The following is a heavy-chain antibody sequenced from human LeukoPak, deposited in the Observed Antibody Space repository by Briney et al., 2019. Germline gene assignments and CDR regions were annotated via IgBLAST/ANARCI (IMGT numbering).Heavy chain of an antibody. Sequence: SETLSLTCTVSGGSISSSSYYWGWIRQPPGKGLEWIGSIYYSGSTYYNPSLKSRVTISVDTSKNQFSLKLSSVTAADTAVYYCARVPYGGLFDYWGQGTLVTVSS. CDR3: ARVPYGGLFDY. J-gene: IGHJ4*02. CDR1: GGSISSSSYY. V-gene: IGHV4-39*01. D-gene: IGHD2-21*01. CDR2: IYYSGST.